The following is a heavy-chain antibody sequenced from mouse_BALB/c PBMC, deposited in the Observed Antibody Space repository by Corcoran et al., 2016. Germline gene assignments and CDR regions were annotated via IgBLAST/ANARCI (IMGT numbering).Heavy chain of an antibody. CDR1: GYTFTNYG. CDR2: INTYTGEP. V-gene: IGHV9-3-1*01. J-gene: IGHJ2*01. Sequence: QIQLVQSGPELKKPGETVKISCKASGYTFTNYGMNWVKQAPGKGLKWMGWINTYTGEPTYADDFKGRFAFSLETSASTAYLQINNLKNEDTATYFCARWYGNYVNYFDYGGQGTTLTVSS. D-gene: IGHD2-10*02. CDR3: ARWYGNYVNYFDY.